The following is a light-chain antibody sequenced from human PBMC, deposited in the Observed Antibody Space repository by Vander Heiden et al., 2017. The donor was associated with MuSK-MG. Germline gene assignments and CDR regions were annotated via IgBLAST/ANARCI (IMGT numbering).Light chain of an antibody. CDR2: DAF. CDR1: QDISSN. V-gene: IGKV1-33*01. Sequence: GDRVTITCRASQDISSNLNWYQQKPGKAPKLLIYDAFNLETGVPSRFSGSGSGTDFTFTIINLQPEDLAAYYCYQNDNLPYTFGQGTKLEIK. CDR3: YQNDNLPYT. J-gene: IGKJ2*01.